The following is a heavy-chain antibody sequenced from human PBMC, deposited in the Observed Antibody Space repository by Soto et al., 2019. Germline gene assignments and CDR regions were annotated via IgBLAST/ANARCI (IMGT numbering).Heavy chain of an antibody. J-gene: IGHJ5*01. D-gene: IGHD2-21*01. V-gene: IGHV3-30-3*01. CDR3: ASVVGCSDLWNWFDS. CDR2: ISYDGGTK. CDR1: GFTFSSYA. Sequence: QVQLVESGGGVVQPGRSLRLSCVGSGFTFSSYAMHWVRQAPGKGLAWVAVISYDGGTKYYADSVKGRFTVSRDKSQNTRFLQMNSPRAEDTAVYYCASVVGCSDLWNWFDSWGQGTLVT.